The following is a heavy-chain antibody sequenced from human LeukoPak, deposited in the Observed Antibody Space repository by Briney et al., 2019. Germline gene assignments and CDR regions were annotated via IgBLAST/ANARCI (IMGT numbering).Heavy chain of an antibody. J-gene: IGHJ3*01. Sequence: PSETLSLTCSVSGGFNTHYYWSWIRQPPGKGLEWIGYFYHSGSTNYNPSLKSRVTISVDTSKNQISLKLSSVTAADTAVYYCARVFQAFDVWGQGTMVTVSS. CDR1: GGFNTHYY. D-gene: IGHD3-3*01. V-gene: IGHV4-59*01. CDR2: FYHSGST. CDR3: ARVFQAFDV.